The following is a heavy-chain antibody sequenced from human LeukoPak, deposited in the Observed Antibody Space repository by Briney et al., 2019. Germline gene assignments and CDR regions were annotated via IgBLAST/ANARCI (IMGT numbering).Heavy chain of an antibody. V-gene: IGHV3-7*04. D-gene: IGHD3-3*01. CDR3: ARVEWMGRMDY. CDR1: GFTFSSYW. Sequence: GGSLRLSCAVSGFTFSSYWMSWVRQAPGKGLEWVANIKQDGSETYDGDSVRGRFTISRDNAKNSLYLQMNSLRAEDTAVYYCARVEWMGRMDYWGQGTLITVSS. CDR2: IKQDGSET. J-gene: IGHJ4*02.